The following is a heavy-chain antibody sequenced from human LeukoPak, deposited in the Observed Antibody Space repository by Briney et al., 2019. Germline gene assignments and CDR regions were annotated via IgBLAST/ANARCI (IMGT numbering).Heavy chain of an antibody. Sequence: PGGSLRLSCAASGFTFSSYAMSWVRQAPGKGLEWVSAISGSGGSTYYADSVKGRFTISRDNSKNTLYLQMNSLRAGDTAVYYCASRYYDILTGYYGPLDYWGQGTLVTVSS. CDR2: ISGSGGST. CDR3: ASRYYDILTGYYGPLDY. J-gene: IGHJ4*02. CDR1: GFTFSSYA. D-gene: IGHD3-9*01. V-gene: IGHV3-23*01.